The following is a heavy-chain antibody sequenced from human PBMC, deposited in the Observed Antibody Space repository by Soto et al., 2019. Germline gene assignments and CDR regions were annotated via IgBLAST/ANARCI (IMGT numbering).Heavy chain of an antibody. J-gene: IGHJ3*02. CDR1: GFTFSNAW. V-gene: IGHV3-15*01. D-gene: IGHD4-17*01. CDR2: IKSKTDGGTK. Sequence: GGSLRLSCAASGFTFSNAWMSWVRQAPGKGLEWVGRIKSKTDGGTKEYASPVKGRFTMSRDDSKNTLYLQMNSLKTEDTAVYYCTTQYYDYGDYPHAFDIWGQGTMVTVSS. CDR3: TTQYYDYGDYPHAFDI.